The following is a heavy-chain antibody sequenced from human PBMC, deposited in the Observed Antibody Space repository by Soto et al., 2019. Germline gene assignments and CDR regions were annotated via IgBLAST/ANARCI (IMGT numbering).Heavy chain of an antibody. Sequence: SETLSLTCTFSGNSISSDVYSWNWIRQRPGKGLEWIGSIFFSGSTKYNPSLKSRATISIDTSKNQVSLKLSSVTAEDTAVYYCATLPRGHWGQGTLVTVSS. CDR2: IFFSGST. D-gene: IGHD2-21*02. CDR1: GNSISSDVYS. J-gene: IGHJ4*02. V-gene: IGHV4-61*08. CDR3: ATLPRGH.